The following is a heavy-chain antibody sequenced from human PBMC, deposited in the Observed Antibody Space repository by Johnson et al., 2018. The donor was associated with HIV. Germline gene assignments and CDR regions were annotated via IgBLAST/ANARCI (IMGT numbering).Heavy chain of an antibody. CDR1: GFTFSSYA. Sequence: QVQLVESGGGLVQPGRSLRLSCAASGFTFSSYAMHWVRQAPGKGLEWVAVISYDGSNKYYADSVKGRFTISRDNSKNTLYLQMNSLRAEDTAVYYCARSYSSLDACDIWGQGTMVTVSS. J-gene: IGHJ3*02. D-gene: IGHD6-13*01. CDR2: ISYDGSNK. V-gene: IGHV3-30*04. CDR3: ARSYSSLDACDI.